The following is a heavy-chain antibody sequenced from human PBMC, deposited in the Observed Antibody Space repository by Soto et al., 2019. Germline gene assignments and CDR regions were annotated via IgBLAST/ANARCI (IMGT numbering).Heavy chain of an antibody. CDR2: IRTKSNHYAT. V-gene: IGHV3-73*01. J-gene: IGHJ4*02. CDR1: GLSFSDSG. CDR3: TRLHFIVEPGINY. Sequence: LILSCAASGLSFSDSGIHLVRQASGKGLEWVGRIRTKSNHYATAYAASVKGRFTISRDDSRNTAYLQMNSLETEDTAVYYCTRLHFIVEPGINYWGQGTLVTVSS. D-gene: IGHD6-13*01.